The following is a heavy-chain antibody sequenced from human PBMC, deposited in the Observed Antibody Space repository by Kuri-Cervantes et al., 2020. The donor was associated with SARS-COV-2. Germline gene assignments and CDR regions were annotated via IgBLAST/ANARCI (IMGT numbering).Heavy chain of an antibody. D-gene: IGHD3-10*01. CDR2: NHHSGTT. CDR1: GFTFSSYSMN. CDR3: ARPLAGGTGSSDAFDF. Sequence: GSLRLSCAASGFTFSSYSMNWVRQAPGKGLEWIGTNHHSGTTYYNPSLESRVTISVDTSQNLFSLELTSVSAADTAVYYCARPLAGGTGSSDAFDFWGQGTLVTVSS. J-gene: IGHJ3*01. V-gene: IGHV4-39*01.